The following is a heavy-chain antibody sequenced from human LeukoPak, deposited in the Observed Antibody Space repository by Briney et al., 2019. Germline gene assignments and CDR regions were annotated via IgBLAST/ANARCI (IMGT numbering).Heavy chain of an antibody. CDR2: IRYNGNT. D-gene: IGHD6-19*01. CDR1: GGSIIGYW. CDR3: ARETIAVAGTFRTSSNWFDP. Sequence: PSETLSLTCTVSGGSIIGYWWSWIRQPPGKGLEWIGNIRYNGNTYSNPSLKSRVTISVDTSKNQFSLNLGSVTAADTAVYFCARETIAVAGTFRTSSNWFDPWGQGTLVTVSS. J-gene: IGHJ5*02. V-gene: IGHV4-59*01.